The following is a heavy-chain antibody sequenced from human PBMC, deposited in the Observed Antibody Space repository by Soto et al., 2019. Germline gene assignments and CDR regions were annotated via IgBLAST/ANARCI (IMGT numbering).Heavy chain of an antibody. CDR3: AIEGPITYWYFDQ. D-gene: IGHD2-8*02. CDR2: ISYDGNVA. Sequence: QVQLVESEGGVVQPGRSLRLSCTASGFTFNNYGMHWGRQAPGKGLEWVTVISYDGNVAYYADSVKGRFTSSRDNSKNTRYLQMDRLRTEGTAVYYCAIEGPITYWYFDQCGQGTLVTVSS. CDR1: GFTFNNYG. J-gene: IGHJ4*02. V-gene: IGHV3-30*03.